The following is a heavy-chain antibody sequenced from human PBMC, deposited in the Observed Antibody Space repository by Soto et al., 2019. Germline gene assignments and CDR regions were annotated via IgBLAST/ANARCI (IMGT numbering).Heavy chain of an antibody. CDR1: GYTFTSYA. J-gene: IGHJ4*02. CDR3: ARAGVVVTAPDY. V-gene: IGHV1-3*05. Sequence: QVQLVQSGAEEKKPGASVKVSCKASGYTFTSYAMHWVRQAPGQRLEWMGWINAGNGNTKYSQKFQARVTITRATAASTAYMELSSLRSEDTAVYYCARAGVVVTAPDYWGQGTLVTVSS. D-gene: IGHD2-21*02. CDR2: INAGNGNT.